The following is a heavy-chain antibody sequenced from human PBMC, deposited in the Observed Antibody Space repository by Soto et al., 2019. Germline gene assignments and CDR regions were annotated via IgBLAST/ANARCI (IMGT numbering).Heavy chain of an antibody. D-gene: IGHD1-26*01. J-gene: IGHJ4*02. CDR1: GYTFTTYA. V-gene: IGHV1-3*05. CDR3: ARGGNYYSWDLHY. Sequence: QVQLVQSGAEEKKPGASVKVSCKASGYTFTTYAMHWVRQAPGQRLEWMGWINAGNGNTKYSQKFQGRVTITRDTSASAAYMELSSLRSADTAVFYCARGGNYYSWDLHYWGQGTLVTVSS. CDR2: INAGNGNT.